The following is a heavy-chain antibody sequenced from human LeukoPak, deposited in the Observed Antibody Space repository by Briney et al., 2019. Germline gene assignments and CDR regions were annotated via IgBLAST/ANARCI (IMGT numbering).Heavy chain of an antibody. CDR2: IRSKAYGGTT. J-gene: IGHJ4*02. D-gene: IGHD3-22*01. CDR1: GFTFGDYA. Sequence: QAGGSLRLSCTASGFTFGDYAMSWVRQAPGKGLEWVGFIRSKAYGGTTEYAASVKGRFTISRDDSKSIAYLQMNSLKTEDTAVYYCTREGEYYYDSSGDYWGQGTLVTVSS. V-gene: IGHV3-49*04. CDR3: TREGEYYYDSSGDY.